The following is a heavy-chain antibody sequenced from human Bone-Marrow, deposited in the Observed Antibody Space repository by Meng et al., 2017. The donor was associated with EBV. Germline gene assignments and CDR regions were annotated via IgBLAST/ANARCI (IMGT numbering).Heavy chain of an antibody. CDR2: ISGSGGST. CDR3: AKGHDYGDY. CDR1: GFTFSSYA. Sequence: VQRVESGGGLGKPGGSLRLSCAASGFTFSSYAMSGVRQARGKGLEWVSAISGSGGSTYYADSVKGRFTISRDNSKNTLYLQMNSLRAEDTAVYYCAKGHDYGDYWGQGTLVTVSS. D-gene: IGHD4-17*01. J-gene: IGHJ4*02. V-gene: IGHV3-23*04.